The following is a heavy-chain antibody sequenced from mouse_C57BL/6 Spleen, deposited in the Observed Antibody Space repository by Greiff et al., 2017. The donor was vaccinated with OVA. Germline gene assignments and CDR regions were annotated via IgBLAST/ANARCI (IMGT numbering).Heavy chain of an antibody. CDR1: GYTFTDYY. V-gene: IGHV1-19*01. CDR3: ARREVYYAMDY. CDR2: INPYNGGT. J-gene: IGHJ4*01. Sequence: VQLQQSGPVLVKPGASVKMSCKASGYTFTDYYMNWVKQSHGKSLEWIGVINPYNGGTSYNQKFKGKATLTVDKSSSTAYMELNSLTSEDSAVYYCARREVYYAMDYWGQGTSVTVSS.